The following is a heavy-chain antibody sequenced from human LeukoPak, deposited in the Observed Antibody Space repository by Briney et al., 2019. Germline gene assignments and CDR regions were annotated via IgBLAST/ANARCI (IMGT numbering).Heavy chain of an antibody. CDR3: AKGAYYYDRPPFDI. CDR2: LSGSGGST. CDR1: GFTFSSFA. V-gene: IGHV3-23*01. J-gene: IGHJ3*02. D-gene: IGHD3-22*01. Sequence: GGSLRLSCAASGFTFSSFAMSWVRQAPGKGLEWVSALSGSGGSTYYADSVKGRFTISRDNSKNTLYLQMNSLRAEDTAIYYCAKGAYYYDRPPFDIWGQGTMVTVSS.